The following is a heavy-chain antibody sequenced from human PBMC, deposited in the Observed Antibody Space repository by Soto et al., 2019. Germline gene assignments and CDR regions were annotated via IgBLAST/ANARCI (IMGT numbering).Heavy chain of an antibody. J-gene: IGHJ4*02. V-gene: IGHV3-48*03. CDR1: GFRFSTYE. CDR3: ASDNTSDIGGSPVHDY. CDR2: ISFFGTPK. Sequence: GGSLRLSCVASGFRFSTYEMNWVRQAPEKGLEWIAYISFFGTPKYYADSVKGRFTISRDNANNSVYLQMDNLRVEDTAVYYCASDNTSDIGGSPVHDYWGQGTLVTVSS. D-gene: IGHD3-10*01.